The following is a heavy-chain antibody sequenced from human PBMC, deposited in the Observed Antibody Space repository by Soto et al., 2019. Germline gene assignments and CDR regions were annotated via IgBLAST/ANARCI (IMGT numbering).Heavy chain of an antibody. CDR1: GFTFSSYA. V-gene: IGHV3-30-3*01. D-gene: IGHD6-19*01. J-gene: IGHJ6*02. CDR2: ISYDGSNK. CDR3: ARPAVAGPPGYYYGMDV. Sequence: LRLSCAASGFTFSSYAMHWVRQAPGKGLEWVAVISYDGSNKYYADSVKGRFTISRDNSKNTLYLQMNSLRAEDTAVYYCARPAVAGPPGYYYGMDVWGQGTTVTVSS.